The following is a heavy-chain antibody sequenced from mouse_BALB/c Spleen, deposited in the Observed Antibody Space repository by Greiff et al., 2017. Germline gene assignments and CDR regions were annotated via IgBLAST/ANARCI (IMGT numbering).Heavy chain of an antibody. V-gene: IGHV1S137*01. CDR3: ARGGSGGMEY. Sequence: QVQLQQSGAELVRPGVSVKISCKGSGYTFTDYAMHWVKQSHAKSLEWIGVISTDYGDASYNQKFKGKATMTVDKSSSTAYMELARLTSEDAAIYDCARGGSGGMEYWGQGTSVTVSS. CDR1: GYTFTDYA. D-gene: IGHD3-1*01. CDR2: ISTDYGDA. J-gene: IGHJ4*01.